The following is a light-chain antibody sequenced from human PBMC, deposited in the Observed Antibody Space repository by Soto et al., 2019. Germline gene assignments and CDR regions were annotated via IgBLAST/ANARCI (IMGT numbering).Light chain of an antibody. CDR3: QQVKNYPLT. J-gene: IGKJ4*01. CDR2: AAS. V-gene: IGKV1-9*01. Sequence: DIQLTQSPSFLSASVGDRVTITCRSSQDISSHLAWYQQKPGKAPKLLIYAASTLQIGVPSGFGGSGSGTEFTLTITSLQPEDFATYYCQQVKNYPLTFGGGTKVEIK. CDR1: QDISSH.